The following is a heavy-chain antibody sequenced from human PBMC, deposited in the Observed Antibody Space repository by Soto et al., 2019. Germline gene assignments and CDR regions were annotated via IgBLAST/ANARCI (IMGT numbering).Heavy chain of an antibody. J-gene: IGHJ2*01. CDR1: GFTFNTYG. CDR2: ISYDGINK. CDR3: ARSPQPTRGIHWYFDL. Sequence: QVQLVESGGGVVQPGRSLGLSCAASGFTFNTYGMHWVRQAPGKGLEWVAAISYDGINKYYVDSVKGRFTISRDNSKNXRYVQMNTLRAEDTALYYCARSPQPTRGIHWYFDLWGRGILVTVSS. V-gene: IGHV3-30*03. D-gene: IGHD1-26*01.